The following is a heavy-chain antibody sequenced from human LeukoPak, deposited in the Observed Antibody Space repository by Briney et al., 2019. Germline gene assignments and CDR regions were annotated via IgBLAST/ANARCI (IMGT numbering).Heavy chain of an antibody. J-gene: IGHJ5*02. CDR2: IYYSGST. V-gene: IGHV4-59*01. Sequence: SETLSLTCTVSGGSISSYYWSWLRQPPGKGLEWIGYIYYSGSTNYHPSLKSRVTISVDTSKNQFSLKLSSVTAADTAVYYCAREGRRSDCSSTSCYAKLYNWFDPWGQGTLVTVSS. CDR3: AREGRRSDCSSTSCYAKLYNWFDP. D-gene: IGHD2-2*01. CDR1: GGSISSYY.